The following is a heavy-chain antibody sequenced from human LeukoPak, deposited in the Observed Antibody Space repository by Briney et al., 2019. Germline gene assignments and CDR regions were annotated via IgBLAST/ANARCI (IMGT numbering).Heavy chain of an antibody. CDR2: IRGSGGRR. CDR3: AKILYIGAFDI. Sequence: PGGSLRLSCAASGFTLSSYARSWVRQAPGKGVEWVSAIRGSGGRRYYADSVKGRFTISRDNSNNRVYVQMNSLRAEDTAVYYCAKILYIGAFDIWGQGTMVTVSS. CDR1: GFTLSSYA. J-gene: IGHJ3*02. V-gene: IGHV3-23*01. D-gene: IGHD2-2*02.